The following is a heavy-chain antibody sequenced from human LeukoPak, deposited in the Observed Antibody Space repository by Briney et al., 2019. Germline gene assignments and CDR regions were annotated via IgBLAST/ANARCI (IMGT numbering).Heavy chain of an antibody. CDR3: ARVDRAMANDAFDI. D-gene: IGHD5-18*01. CDR2: IHSSGST. Sequence: PSETLSLTCTVSGGSIIGYYWTWLRQPAEKGLEWVGRIHSSGSTNYNPSLKSRVTMSVDTSKNQFSLKLTSVTAADTAVYYCARVDRAMANDAFDIWGQGTTVTVSS. CDR1: GGSIIGYY. V-gene: IGHV4-4*07. J-gene: IGHJ3*02.